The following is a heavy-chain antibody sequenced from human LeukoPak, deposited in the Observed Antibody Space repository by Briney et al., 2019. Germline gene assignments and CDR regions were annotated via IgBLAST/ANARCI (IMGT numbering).Heavy chain of an antibody. V-gene: IGHV3-30*18. CDR2: ISYDGSNK. D-gene: IGHD3-22*01. CDR1: GFTFSSHG. Sequence: GRYLRLSCAASGFTFSSHGMHWVRQAPGKGLEWVAVISYDGSNKYYADSVKGRFTISRDNSKNTLYLQMNSLRAEDTAVYYCAKDAEYENYYDSSGYYLYYFDYWGQGTLVTVSS. CDR3: AKDAEYENYYDSSGYYLYYFDY. J-gene: IGHJ4*02.